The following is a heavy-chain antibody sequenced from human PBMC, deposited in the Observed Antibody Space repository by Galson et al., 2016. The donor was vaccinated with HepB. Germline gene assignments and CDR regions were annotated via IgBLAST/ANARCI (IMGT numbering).Heavy chain of an antibody. CDR2: IFPRDFET. Sequence: QSGAEVKKPGESLKISCKGSGYIFNSYWIGWVRQMPGKGLEWMGIIFPRDFETRYSPSFQGRVTISADMSLSTAYLQWNSLKASDTAIYYCARQGDGYGLAYWGQGALVTVSS. CDR1: GYIFNSYW. CDR3: ARQGDGYGLAY. D-gene: IGHD5-24*01. V-gene: IGHV5-51*01. J-gene: IGHJ4*02.